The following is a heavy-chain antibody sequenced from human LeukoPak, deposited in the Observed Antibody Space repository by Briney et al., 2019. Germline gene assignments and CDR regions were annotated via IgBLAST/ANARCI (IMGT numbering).Heavy chain of an antibody. CDR2: INQDGSEE. CDR3: ARGKIGFTIFDY. CDR1: GFTFSSHW. D-gene: IGHD3-3*01. Sequence: GGALRLSCAASGFTFSSHWMSWVRQAPGKGLEWVANINQDGSEENYVDSVKGRFTISRDNARNSLYLQMNSLRGEDTAVHHCARGKIGFTIFDYWGQGTLVTVSS. J-gene: IGHJ4*02. V-gene: IGHV3-7*01.